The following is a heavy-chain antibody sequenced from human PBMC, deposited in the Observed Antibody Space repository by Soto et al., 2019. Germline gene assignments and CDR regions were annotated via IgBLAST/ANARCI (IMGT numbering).Heavy chain of an antibody. CDR2: LYYTGGT. CDR1: GVSISNSNYY. D-gene: IGHD5-12*01. Sequence: SETLSLTCAVSGVSISNSNYYWGWVRQPPGKGPEWIGSLYYTGGTYYNPSLKSRVTISLDRSRNQFSLRLRSVTAGDTAVYYCARLSGYPYWGQGTLVTVSS. J-gene: IGHJ4*02. V-gene: IGHV4-39*01. CDR3: ARLSGYPY.